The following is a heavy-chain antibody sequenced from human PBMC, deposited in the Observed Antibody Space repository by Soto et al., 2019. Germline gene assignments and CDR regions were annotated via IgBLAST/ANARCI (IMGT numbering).Heavy chain of an antibody. D-gene: IGHD6-13*01. CDR1: GGSFSGYY. Sequence: QVQLQQWGAGLLKPSETLSLTCAVYGGSFSGYYWSWIRQTPGKGLEWIGEINHSGSTNYNPSLKSRVTISVDTSKNQFSLKLSSVTAADTAVYYCAREGYSSSWINWGQGTLVTVSS. CDR2: INHSGST. J-gene: IGHJ4*02. V-gene: IGHV4-34*01. CDR3: AREGYSSSWIN.